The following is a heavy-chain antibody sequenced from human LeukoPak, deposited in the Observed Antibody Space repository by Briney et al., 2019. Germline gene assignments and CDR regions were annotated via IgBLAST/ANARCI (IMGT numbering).Heavy chain of an antibody. CDR1: GGSISSSSYY. J-gene: IGHJ4*02. D-gene: IGHD5-18*01. CDR3: ARRELWFDY. Sequence: SETLSLTCTASGGSISSSSYYWGWIRQPPGKGLEWIGSIYYSGSTYYNPSLKSRVTISVDTSKNQFSLKLSSVTAADTAVYYCARRELWFDYWGQGTLVTVSS. V-gene: IGHV4-39*01. CDR2: IYYSGST.